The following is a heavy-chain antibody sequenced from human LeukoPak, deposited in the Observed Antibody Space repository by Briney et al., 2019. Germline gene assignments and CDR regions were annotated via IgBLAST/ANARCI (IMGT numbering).Heavy chain of an antibody. CDR2: ISPSGGST. J-gene: IGHJ4*02. D-gene: IGHD1-26*01. V-gene: IGHV1-46*01. CDR1: GYTFTSNY. CDR3: VSRAC. Sequence: ASVKVSCKAFGYTFTSNYMHWVRQAPGQGPEWMGVISPSGGSTTYAQKFQGRVTLTRDMSTSTDYLELSSLRSEDTAVYYCVSRACWGQGTLVTVSS.